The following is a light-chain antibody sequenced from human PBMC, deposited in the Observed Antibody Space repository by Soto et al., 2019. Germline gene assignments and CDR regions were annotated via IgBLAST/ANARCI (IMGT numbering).Light chain of an antibody. CDR2: GAS. CDR3: QQYGSLLWT. Sequence: EIVLTQSPGTLSLSPGERATLSCRASQSVSSSYLAWYQQKPGQAPRLLIYGASSRATGIPGRFSGSGSGTDFTLTISRLEPEDFAVYYCQQYGSLLWTFGQGTKVEIK. J-gene: IGKJ1*01. CDR1: QSVSSSY. V-gene: IGKV3-20*01.